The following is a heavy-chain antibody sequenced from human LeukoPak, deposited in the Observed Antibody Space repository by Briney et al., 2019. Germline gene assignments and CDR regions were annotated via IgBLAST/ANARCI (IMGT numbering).Heavy chain of an antibody. V-gene: IGHV3-30*03. D-gene: IGHD1-1*01. CDR3: LMERPESFDM. Sequence: GGSLRLSCAASEFTFSSYSMYWVRQAPGKGLDSVAGISYDGGSEYYADSVKGRFTISRDNSKNTLYLQMDSLRAEDTAVYYCLMERPESFDMWGQGTRVTVSS. CDR2: ISYDGGSE. CDR1: EFTFSSYS. J-gene: IGHJ3*02.